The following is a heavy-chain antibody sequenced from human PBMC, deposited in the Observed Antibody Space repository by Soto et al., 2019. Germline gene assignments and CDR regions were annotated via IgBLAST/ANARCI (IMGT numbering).Heavy chain of an antibody. CDR3: ARNQYYYDSSGSDWFDP. CDR2: IYYSGST. D-gene: IGHD3-22*01. J-gene: IGHJ5*02. CDR1: GGSISSGDYY. Sequence: SETLSLTCTVSGGSISSGDYYWSWIRQPPGKGLEWIGYIYYSGSTYYNPSLKSRVTISVDTSKNQFSLKLSSVTAADTAVYYCARNQYYYDSSGSDWFDPWGQGTLVTVSS. V-gene: IGHV4-30-4*01.